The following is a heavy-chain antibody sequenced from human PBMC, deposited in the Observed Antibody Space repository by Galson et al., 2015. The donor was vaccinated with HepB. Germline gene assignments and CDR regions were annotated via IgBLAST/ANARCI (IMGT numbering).Heavy chain of an antibody. CDR3: ARIPHPEAPFDI. CDR2: INPNSGGT. CDR1: GYTWNHYG. J-gene: IGHJ3*02. V-gene: IGHV1-2*02. Sequence: SVKVSCKGSGYTWNHYGISWVRQAPGQGLEWMGWINPNSGGTNYAQKFQGRVTMTRDTSISTAYMELSRLRSDDTAVYYCARIPHPEAPFDIWGQGTMVTVSS.